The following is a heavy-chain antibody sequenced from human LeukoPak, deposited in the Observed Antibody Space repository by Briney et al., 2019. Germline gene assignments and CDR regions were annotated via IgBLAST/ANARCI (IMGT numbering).Heavy chain of an antibody. CDR3: ARAYDSSGRDFQH. D-gene: IGHD3-22*01. CDR1: GASFSGYY. Sequence: SETLSLTCAVYGASFSGYYWSWLRQPPGKGMEWHGEIHHSGSTNYNPSLKSRVTISVDTSKNQFSLKLSSVTAADTAVYYCARAYDSSGRDFQHWGQGTLVTVSS. V-gene: IGHV4-34*01. CDR2: IHHSGST. J-gene: IGHJ1*01.